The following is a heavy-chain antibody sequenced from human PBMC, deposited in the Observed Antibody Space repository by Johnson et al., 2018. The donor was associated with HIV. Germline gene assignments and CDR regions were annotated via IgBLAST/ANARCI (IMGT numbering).Heavy chain of an antibody. CDR2: INSDGSST. CDR1: GFTFSSYW. Sequence: MLLVESGGGFVQPGGSLRLSCAASGFTFSSYWMHWVRQAPWKGLVWVSRINSDGSSTSYADSVKGRFTISRDNAKNSLYLQMNSLRAEDTAVYYCARIRPANWGVNDAFDIWGQGTMVTVSS. J-gene: IGHJ3*02. CDR3: ARIRPANWGVNDAFDI. D-gene: IGHD7-27*01. V-gene: IGHV3-74*01.